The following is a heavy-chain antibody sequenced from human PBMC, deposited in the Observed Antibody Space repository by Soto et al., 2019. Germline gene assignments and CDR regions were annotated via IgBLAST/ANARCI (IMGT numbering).Heavy chain of an antibody. CDR1: GYTFTGYY. CDR3: ARRGTGDSADAFDI. CDR2: INPNSGGT. Sequence: ASVKVSCKASGYTFTGYYMHWVRQAPGQGLEWMGWINPNSGGTHYAQKFQGWVTMTRDTSISTAYMELSRLRSDDTAVYYCARRGTGDSADAFDIWGQGTMVTVSS. J-gene: IGHJ3*02. V-gene: IGHV1-2*04. D-gene: IGHD7-27*01.